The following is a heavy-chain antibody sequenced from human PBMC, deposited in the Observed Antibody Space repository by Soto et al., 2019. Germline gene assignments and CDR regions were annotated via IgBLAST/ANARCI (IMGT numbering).Heavy chain of an antibody. D-gene: IGHD3-10*01. Sequence: TGGSLRLSCAASGFTFSSYWMHWVRQAPGKGLVWVSRINSDGSSTSYADSVKGRFTISRDNAKNTLYLQMNSLRAEDTAVYYCARIALGVRRDLDYWGQGTLVTVSS. V-gene: IGHV3-74*01. CDR2: INSDGSST. CDR1: GFTFSSYW. J-gene: IGHJ4*02. CDR3: ARIALGVRRDLDY.